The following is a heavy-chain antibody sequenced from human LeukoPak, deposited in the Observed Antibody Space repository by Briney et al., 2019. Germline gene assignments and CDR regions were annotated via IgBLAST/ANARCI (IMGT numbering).Heavy chain of an antibody. V-gene: IGHV3-30-3*01. D-gene: IGHD6-13*01. J-gene: IGHJ4*02. CDR1: GFTFRSYA. Sequence: PGGSLRLSCEASGFTFRSYAMHWVRQAPGKGLEWVAVISYDGSSKYYEDSVKGRFTISRDNSKNTLYLQMNSLRTEDTAVYYCAKDHVTSSSWFPDYWGQGTLVTVSS. CDR2: ISYDGSSK. CDR3: AKDHVTSSSWFPDY.